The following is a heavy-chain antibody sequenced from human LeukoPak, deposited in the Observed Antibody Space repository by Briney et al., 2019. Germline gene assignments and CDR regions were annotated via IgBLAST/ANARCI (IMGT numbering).Heavy chain of an antibody. Sequence: GGSLRLSCAASGFTFSSYGMHWVRQAPGKGLEWVAVISYDGSNKYYADSVKGRFTISRDNSKNTLYLQMNSLRAEDTAVYYCAKSSSWYFDYWGQGTLSPSPQ. CDR1: GFTFSSYG. V-gene: IGHV3-30*18. J-gene: IGHJ4*02. D-gene: IGHD6-13*01. CDR3: AKSSSWYFDY. CDR2: ISYDGSNK.